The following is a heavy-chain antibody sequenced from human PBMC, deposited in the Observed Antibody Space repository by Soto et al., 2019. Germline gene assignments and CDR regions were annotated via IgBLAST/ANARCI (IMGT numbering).Heavy chain of an antibody. Sequence: WRSLRLGCAASGFTFSSYSMNWVRQAPGKGLECVSSISSSSSYIYYAHSEKGRFTISRDNAKNPLDLEMNSLRAEDTAVYYCARMGYRYGYTYYGMDAGGPGTTVTV. J-gene: IGHJ6*02. D-gene: IGHD5-18*01. CDR2: ISSSSSYI. CDR1: GFTFSSYS. CDR3: ARMGYRYGYTYYGMDA. V-gene: IGHV3-21*01.